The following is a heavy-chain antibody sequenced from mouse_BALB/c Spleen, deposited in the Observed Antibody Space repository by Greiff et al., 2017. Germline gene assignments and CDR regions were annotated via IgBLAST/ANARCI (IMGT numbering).Heavy chain of an antibody. V-gene: IGHV1S81*02. D-gene: IGHD2-4*01. CDR1: GYTFTSYW. J-gene: IGHJ3*01. CDR3: ARTMISPWFAY. CDR2: INPSNGRT. Sequence: QVQLQQPGADLVTPGASVKLSCKASGYTFTSYWMHWVQQRPGQGLEWIGEINPSNGRTNYNEKFKSKATLTVDKSSSTAYMQLSSLTSEDSAVYYCARTMISPWFAYWGQGTLVTVSA.